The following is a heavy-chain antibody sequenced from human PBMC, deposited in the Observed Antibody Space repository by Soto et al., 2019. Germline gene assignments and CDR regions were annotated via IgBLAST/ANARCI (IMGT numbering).Heavy chain of an antibody. CDR3: ARAPYYDILTGSIEGYLQH. CDR1: GYTFTGYY. CDR2: INPNSGGT. J-gene: IGHJ1*01. V-gene: IGHV1-2*04. D-gene: IGHD3-9*01. Sequence: GASVKVSCKASGYTFTGYYMHWVRQAPGQGLEWMGWINPNSGGTNYAQKFQGWVTMTRDTSISTAYMELSRLRSDDTAVYYCARAPYYDILTGSIEGYLQHWGQGTLVTFSS.